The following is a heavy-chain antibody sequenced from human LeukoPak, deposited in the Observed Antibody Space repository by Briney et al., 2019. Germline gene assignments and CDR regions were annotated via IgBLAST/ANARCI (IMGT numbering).Heavy chain of an antibody. V-gene: IGHV3-23*01. CDR2: ISAGADVI. CDR3: AKSLLTTATGTGRAFDI. J-gene: IGHJ3*02. Sequence: GGSLRLSCEAAGFSVRDYPMGWVRRASGKRLEWVSGISAGADVIFYADPVKGRFTISRDNSKNTLYLQMNSLRAEDSAEYYCAKSLLTTATGTGRAFDIWGQGTMVTVSA. CDR1: GFSVRDYP. D-gene: IGHD1-1*01.